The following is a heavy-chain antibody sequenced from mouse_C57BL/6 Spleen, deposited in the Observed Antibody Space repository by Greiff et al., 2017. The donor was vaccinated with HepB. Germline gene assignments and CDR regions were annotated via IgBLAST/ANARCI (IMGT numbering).Heavy chain of an antibody. CDR2: IYPGSGST. CDR1: GYTFTSYW. V-gene: IGHV1-55*01. J-gene: IGHJ3*01. CDR3: ARGDYYSSSPSFAY. Sequence: QVQLQQPGAELVKPGASVKMSCKASGYTFTSYWITWVKQRPGQGLEWIGDIYPGSGSTNYNEEFKSKATLTVDTSSSTAYMQLSSLTSEDSAVYYCARGDYYSSSPSFAYWGQGTLVTVSA. D-gene: IGHD1-1*01.